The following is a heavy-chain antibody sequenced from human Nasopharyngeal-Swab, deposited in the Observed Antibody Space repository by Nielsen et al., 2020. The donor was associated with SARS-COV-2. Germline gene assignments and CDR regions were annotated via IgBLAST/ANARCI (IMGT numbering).Heavy chain of an antibody. D-gene: IGHD3-10*01. CDR2: ISGDGGNK. CDR1: GFPFSSYG. V-gene: IGHV3-30*18. CDR3: AKARAGVRGFDY. Sequence: GESLKISCAASGFPFSSYGMHWVRQAPGKGLEWVAVISGDGGNKYYGDSVKSRFPISRDNSKNTLYLQVNSLRPEDKAVYYCAKARAGVRGFDYWGQGVPVTVSA. J-gene: IGHJ4*02.